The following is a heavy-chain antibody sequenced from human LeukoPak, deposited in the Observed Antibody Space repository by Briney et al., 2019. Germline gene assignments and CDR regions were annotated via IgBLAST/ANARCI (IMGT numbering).Heavy chain of an antibody. CDR3: ARGRYCSGGSCLPGDY. D-gene: IGHD2-15*01. V-gene: IGHV4-34*01. J-gene: IGHJ4*02. CDR1: GGSFSGYY. CDR2: INHSGST. Sequence: SETLSLTCAVYGGSFSGYYWSWIRQPPGKGLEWIGEINHSGSTNYNPSLKSRVTISVDTSKSQFSLKLSSVTAADTAVYYCARGRYCSGGSCLPGDYWGQGTLVTVSS.